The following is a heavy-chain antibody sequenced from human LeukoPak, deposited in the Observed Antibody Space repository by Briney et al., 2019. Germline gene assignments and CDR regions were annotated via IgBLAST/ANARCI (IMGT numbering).Heavy chain of an antibody. D-gene: IGHD6-19*01. CDR3: AREMVVAGSEVIDS. CDR1: GYTFTSYG. Sequence: ASVKVSCKASGYTFTSYGLSWVRQAPGQGLEWMGWISTYNDNTHYAQKFQGRVTMTTDTSTNTAYMELRSLGSDDTAVYSCAREMVVAGSEVIDSWGQGTLVTVSS. V-gene: IGHV1-18*01. J-gene: IGHJ4*02. CDR2: ISTYNDNT.